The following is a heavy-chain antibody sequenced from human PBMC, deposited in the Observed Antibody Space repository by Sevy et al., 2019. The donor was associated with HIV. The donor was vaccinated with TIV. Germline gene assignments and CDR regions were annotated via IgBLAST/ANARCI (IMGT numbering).Heavy chain of an antibody. CDR2: ISAYNANT. V-gene: IGHV1-18*01. CDR3: ARARGYSGYEDY. D-gene: IGHD5-12*01. CDR1: GYTFSSYG. J-gene: IGHJ4*02. Sequence: ASVKVSCKASGYTFSSYGFSWVRQAPGQGLEWMGWISAYNANTNYAQNLQGRVTMTTDTSTSTAYMELRSLRSDDTVVYYCARARGYSGYEDYWGQGTLVTVSS.